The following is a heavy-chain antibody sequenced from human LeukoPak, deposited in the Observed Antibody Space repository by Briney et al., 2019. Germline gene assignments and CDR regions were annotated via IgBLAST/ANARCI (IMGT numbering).Heavy chain of an antibody. CDR3: ARMGAFTDIDY. J-gene: IGHJ4*02. D-gene: IGHD3-9*01. Sequence: GASVKVSCKAPGYIFSDYYMHWVRQAPGQGLEWMGWINPDTDGTKYAQNFQDRVTLTRDTSTSTAFMEVTSLTSDDTAVYYCARMGAFTDIDYWGQGTLVTVSS. CDR1: GYIFSDYY. V-gene: IGHV1-2*02. CDR2: INPDTDGT.